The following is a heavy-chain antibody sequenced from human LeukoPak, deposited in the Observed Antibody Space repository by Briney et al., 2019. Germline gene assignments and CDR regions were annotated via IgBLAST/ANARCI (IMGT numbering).Heavy chain of an antibody. J-gene: IGHJ6*02. CDR3: ARHTRNHGMEV. Sequence: SQTLSLICIVSGGSISSGDYSWTWIRQHPGKGLEWIGYIYNSGSTSYKPSLKSRVTISEDTSQNQFSLKLSSVTAADTAVYYCARHTRNHGMEVWGRGTTVTVSS. V-gene: IGHV4-31*03. CDR1: GGSISSGDYS. CDR2: IYNSGST. D-gene: IGHD1-14*01.